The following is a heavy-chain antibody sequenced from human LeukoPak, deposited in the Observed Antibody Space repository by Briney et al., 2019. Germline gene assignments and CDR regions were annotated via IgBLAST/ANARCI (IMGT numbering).Heavy chain of an antibody. CDR1: GFTFSSYS. J-gene: IGHJ6*03. V-gene: IGHV3-21*01. CDR2: ISSSSSYI. CDR3: ARARVSIAARPKLGYYMDV. Sequence: GGSLRLSCAASGFTFSSYSMNWVRQAPGKGLERVSSISSSSSYIYYADSVKGRFTISRDNAKNSLYLQMNSLRAEDTAVYYCARARVSIAARPKLGYYMDVWGKGTTVTVSS. D-gene: IGHD6-6*01.